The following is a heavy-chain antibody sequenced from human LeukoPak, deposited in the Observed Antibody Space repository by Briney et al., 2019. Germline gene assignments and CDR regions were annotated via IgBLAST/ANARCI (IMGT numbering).Heavy chain of an antibody. V-gene: IGHV3-23*01. CDR2: INGDGKAS. CDR1: EATLS. CDR3: AKMITSSSSTAPPFDY. Sequence: GGSLRLSCAASEATLSMSWVRQAPGKGPEWVSCINGDGKASYYAESVEGRFTVSRDNPKNMLYLHMNGLRAEDTAVYYCAKMITSSSSTAPPFDYWGQGTLVTVSS. D-gene: IGHD3-16*01. J-gene: IGHJ4*02.